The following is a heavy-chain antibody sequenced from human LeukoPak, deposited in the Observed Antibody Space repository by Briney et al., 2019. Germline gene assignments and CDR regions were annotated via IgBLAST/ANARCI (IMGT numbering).Heavy chain of an antibody. CDR2: IYYSGNT. Sequence: PSETLSLTCTVSGGSISSYYWSWIRQPPGKGLEWIGYIYYSGNTNYDPSLKSRVTISVDTSKYQFSLKLSSVTATDTAVYYCAGGPRYSSGWYLWDWGQGTLVTVSS. J-gene: IGHJ4*02. CDR3: AGGPRYSSGWYLWD. V-gene: IGHV4-59*01. D-gene: IGHD6-19*01. CDR1: GGSISSYY.